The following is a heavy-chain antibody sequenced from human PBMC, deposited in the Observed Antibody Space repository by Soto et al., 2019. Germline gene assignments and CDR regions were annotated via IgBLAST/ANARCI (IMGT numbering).Heavy chain of an antibody. CDR3: ARLPDILTGYYNYFDY. Sequence: SETLSLTCTVSGGSISSYYWSWIRQPPGKGLEWIGYIYYSGSTNYNPSLKSRVTISVDTSKNQFSLKLSSVTAADTAVYYCARLPDILTGYYNYFDYWGQGTLVTVSS. CDR1: GGSISSYY. J-gene: IGHJ4*02. CDR2: IYYSGST. D-gene: IGHD3-9*01. V-gene: IGHV4-59*08.